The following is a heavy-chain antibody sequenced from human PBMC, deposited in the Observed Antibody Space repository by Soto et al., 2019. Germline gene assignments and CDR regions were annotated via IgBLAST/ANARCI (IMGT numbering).Heavy chain of an antibody. CDR3: AATLRGVWCDP. CDR2: ISYTGST. D-gene: IGHD3-10*01. V-gene: IGHV4-30-4*08. Sequence: VLLQESGPGVVRPSQTLSLTCTVSGESISNPHYHWSWLRQTPGKGLEWIGYISYTGSTFYISSLESRVTMSVDTSQTDFSLRLTSLTAADTAVYYCAATLRGVWCDPWGQGTLVTVSS. CDR1: GESISNPHYH. J-gene: IGHJ5*02.